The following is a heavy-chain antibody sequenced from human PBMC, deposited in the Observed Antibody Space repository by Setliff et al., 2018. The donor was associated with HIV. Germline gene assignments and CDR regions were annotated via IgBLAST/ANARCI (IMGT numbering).Heavy chain of an antibody. CDR1: GGSMSNSAYY. J-gene: IGHJ6*03. D-gene: IGHD3-10*01. Sequence: SETLSLTCSVSGGSMSNSAYYWGWIRQPPGKGLEWIGNIYYTGSTYYNPSLQTRVTINVHTSYKQFSLRLNSVTAADTAVYYCARHYYGSGSYYNPPPYYYYYMDVWGKGTTVTVSS. CDR3: ARHYYGSGSYYNPPPYYYYYMDV. CDR2: IYYTGST. V-gene: IGHV4-39*01.